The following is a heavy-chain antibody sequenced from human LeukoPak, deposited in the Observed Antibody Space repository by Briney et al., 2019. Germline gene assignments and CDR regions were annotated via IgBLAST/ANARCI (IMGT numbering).Heavy chain of an antibody. J-gene: IGHJ4*02. CDR1: GFTLSSYP. CDR3: AKGNTVTPDY. D-gene: IGHD4-17*01. Sequence: GGSLRLSCAASGFTLSSYPMNWVRQAPGKGLEWVSAITTEGSRTYNADSVKGRFTISRDNSKNTLYLQMNSLRAEDTAVYYCAKGNTVTPDYWGQGTLVTVSS. V-gene: IGHV3-23*01. CDR2: ITTEGSRT.